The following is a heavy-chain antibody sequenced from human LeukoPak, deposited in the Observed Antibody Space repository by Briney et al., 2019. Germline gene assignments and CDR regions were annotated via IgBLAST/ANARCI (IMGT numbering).Heavy chain of an antibody. CDR1: GFTFSSYW. J-gene: IGHJ6*02. CDR2: INHNGNVN. D-gene: IGHD3-16*01. V-gene: IGHV3-7*03. Sequence: GGSLRLSCAASGFTFSSYWMNWSRQVPGKGLEWVASINHNGNVNYYVDSVKGRFTISRDNAKNSLYLQMSNLRAEDTAVYFCARGGGLDVWGQGATVTVSS. CDR3: ARGGGLDV.